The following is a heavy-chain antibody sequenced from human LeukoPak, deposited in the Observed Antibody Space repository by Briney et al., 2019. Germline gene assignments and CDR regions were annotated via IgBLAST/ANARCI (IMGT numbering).Heavy chain of an antibody. J-gene: IGHJ6*03. CDR1: GFTFSSYG. CDR3: AKVVVGGYNNYYYMDV. D-gene: IGHD5-24*01. Sequence: PGGTLRLSCAASGFTFSSYGMSWVRQAPGKGLEWVSAISGSGGSTYYADSVKGRFTISRDNPKNTLYMQMNSLRAEDTAAYYCAKVVVGGYNNYYYMDVWGKGTTVTISS. V-gene: IGHV3-23*01. CDR2: ISGSGGST.